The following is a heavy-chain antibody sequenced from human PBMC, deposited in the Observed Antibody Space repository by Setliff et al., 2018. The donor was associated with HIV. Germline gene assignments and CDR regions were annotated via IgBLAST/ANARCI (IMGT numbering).Heavy chain of an antibody. CDR1: GYTFTSYD. J-gene: IGHJ6*02. CDR2: MNPNSGNT. V-gene: IGHV1-8*03. CDR3: ARDRYYDYVWGSLLGYYYGIDV. D-gene: IGHD3-16*01. Sequence: ASVKVSCKASGYTFTSYDINWVRQATGQGLEWMGWMNPNSGNTGYAQKFQGRVTITRNTSISTAYMELSSLRSEDTAVYYCARDRYYDYVWGSLLGYYYGIDVWGQGTTVTVSS.